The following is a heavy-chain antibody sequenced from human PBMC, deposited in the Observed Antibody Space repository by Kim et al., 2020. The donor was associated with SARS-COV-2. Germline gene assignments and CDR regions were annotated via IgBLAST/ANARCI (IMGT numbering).Heavy chain of an antibody. Sequence: ASVKVSCKASGYTFTSYYMHWVRQAPGQGLEWMGIINPSGGSTSYAQKFQGRVTMTRDTSTSTVYMELSSLRSEDTAVYYCASSFGVVITLDYWGQGTLVTVSS. V-gene: IGHV1-46*03. D-gene: IGHD3-3*01. CDR2: INPSGGST. CDR3: ASSFGVVITLDY. J-gene: IGHJ4*02. CDR1: GYTFTSYY.